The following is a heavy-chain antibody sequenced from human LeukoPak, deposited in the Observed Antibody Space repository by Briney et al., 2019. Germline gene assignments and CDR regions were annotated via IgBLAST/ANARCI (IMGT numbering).Heavy chain of an antibody. Sequence: GGSLRLSCAASGFTVSRNYMSWVRQAPGKGLEWVSVIYSGGSTYYADSVKGRFTISRDNSKNTLYLQMNSLRAEDTAVYYCARAYYGGWTNYFDYWGQGTLVTVSS. D-gene: IGHD4-23*01. CDR2: IYSGGST. V-gene: IGHV3-66*01. CDR1: GFTVSRNY. J-gene: IGHJ4*02. CDR3: ARAYYGGWTNYFDY.